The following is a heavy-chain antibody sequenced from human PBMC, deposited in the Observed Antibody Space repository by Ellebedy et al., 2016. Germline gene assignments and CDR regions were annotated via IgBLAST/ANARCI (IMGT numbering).Heavy chain of an antibody. CDR3: ARFATGGEGAFDI. D-gene: IGHD3-16*01. CDR2: IYYSGST. CDR1: GGSISSSSYY. Sequence: SETLSLXXTVSGGSISSSSYYWGWIRQPPGKGLEWIGSIYYSGSTYYNPSLKSRVTISVDTSKNQFSLKLSSVTAADTAVYYCARFATGGEGAFDIWGQGTMVTVSS. J-gene: IGHJ3*02. V-gene: IGHV4-39*07.